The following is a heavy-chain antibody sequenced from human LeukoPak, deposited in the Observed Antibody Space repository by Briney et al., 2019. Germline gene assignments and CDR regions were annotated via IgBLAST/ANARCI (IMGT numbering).Heavy chain of an antibody. CDR3: ARLKYYDILTGYRIDAFDI. CDR2: INHSGST. D-gene: IGHD3-9*01. CDR1: GGSFSGYY. Sequence: SETLSLTCAVYGGSFSGYYWSWIRQPPGKGLEWIGEINHSGSTNYNPSLKSRVTISVDTSKNQFSLKLSSVTAADTAVYYCARLKYYDILTGYRIDAFDIWGQGTMVTVSS. J-gene: IGHJ3*02. V-gene: IGHV4-34*01.